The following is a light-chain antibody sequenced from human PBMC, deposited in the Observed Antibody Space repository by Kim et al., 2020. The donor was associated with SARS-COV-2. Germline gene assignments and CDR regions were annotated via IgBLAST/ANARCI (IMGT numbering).Light chain of an antibody. J-gene: IGLJ2*01. CDR2: DVN. V-gene: IGLV2-14*03. Sequence: QSALTQPASVSGSPGQSITISCTGTSSDVGRYNYVSWYQRLPGKAPKLMIYDVNNRPSGVSNRFSGSKSGNTASLTISGLQADDEADYYCSSYTNSRTLVFGGGTRLTVL. CDR3: SSYTNSRTLV. CDR1: SSDVGRYNY.